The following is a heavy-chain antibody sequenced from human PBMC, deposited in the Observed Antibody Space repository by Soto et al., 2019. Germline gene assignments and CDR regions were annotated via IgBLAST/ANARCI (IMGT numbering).Heavy chain of an antibody. Sequence: GESLKISCKGSGYSFTSYWIGWVRQMPGKGLEWMGIIYPGDSDTRYSPSFQGQDTISADKSISTAYLQWSSLKASDTAMYYCARTPKGYYYDSSGYYQNWFDPWGQGTLVTISS. CDR3: ARTPKGYYYDSSGYYQNWFDP. V-gene: IGHV5-51*01. J-gene: IGHJ5*02. CDR2: IYPGDSDT. D-gene: IGHD3-22*01. CDR1: GYSFTSYW.